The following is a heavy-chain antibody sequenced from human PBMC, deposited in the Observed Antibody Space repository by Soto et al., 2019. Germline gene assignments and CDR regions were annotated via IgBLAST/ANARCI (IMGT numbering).Heavy chain of an antibody. CDR2: IYHTGST. Sequence: SETLSLTCAVSDDSISSGGYSWNWIRQPPGKGLEWIASIYHTGSTYYNPSLKSRVTISLDRSKNQFSLNLISVTAADTAVYYCARAGAITHPFGHWGRGTLVTVSS. CDR1: DDSISSGGYS. J-gene: IGHJ4*02. CDR3: ARAGAITHPFGH. V-gene: IGHV4-30-2*01. D-gene: IGHD3-10*01.